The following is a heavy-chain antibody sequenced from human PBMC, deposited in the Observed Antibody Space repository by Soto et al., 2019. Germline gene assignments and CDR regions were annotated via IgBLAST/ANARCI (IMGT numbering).Heavy chain of an antibody. CDR2: INAGDGNT. V-gene: IGHV1-3*01. D-gene: IGHD6-19*01. CDR1: GYIFTKYG. Sequence: GASVKVSCKASGYIFTKYGVHWVRQAPGQRLEWMGWINAGDGNTKYSRSFQGRVTITRYTSASTAYMELSSLRSEDTAVYYCVRDGAVAGNINFDLWGQGTLVTVS. CDR3: VRDGAVAGNINFDL. J-gene: IGHJ4*02.